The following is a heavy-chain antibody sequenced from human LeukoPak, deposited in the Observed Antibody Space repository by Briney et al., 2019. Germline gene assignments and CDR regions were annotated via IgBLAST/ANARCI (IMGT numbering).Heavy chain of an antibody. CDR2: INANGAST. J-gene: IGHJ4*02. CDR3: ARQRLRLRLDAFDY. D-gene: IGHD5-12*01. CDR1: GFSFDDYG. Sequence: GGSLRLSCAASGFSFDDYGMNWVRQAPGKGLEWVCRINANGASTAYADSVKGRFTISRDNAKNSLYLQMNSLRAEDTAVYYCARQRLRLRLDAFDYWGQGTLVTVSS. V-gene: IGHV3-20*04.